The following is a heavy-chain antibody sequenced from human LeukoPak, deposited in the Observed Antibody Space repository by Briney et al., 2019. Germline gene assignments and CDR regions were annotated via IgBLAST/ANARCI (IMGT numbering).Heavy chain of an antibody. CDR2: IYYSGST. CDR3: ARAAGSEAFDI. J-gene: IGHJ3*02. Sequence: SETLSLTCTVSGGSISSSSYYWGWIRQPPGKGLEWIGSIYYSGSTYYNPSLKSRVTISVDTSKNQFSLKLSSVTAADTAVYYCARAAGSEAFDIWGQGTMVTVSS. CDR1: GGSISSSSYY. V-gene: IGHV4-39*07.